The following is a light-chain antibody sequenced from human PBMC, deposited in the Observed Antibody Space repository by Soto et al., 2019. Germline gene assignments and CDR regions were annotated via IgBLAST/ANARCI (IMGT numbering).Light chain of an antibody. J-gene: IGKJ5*01. CDR3: QQ. CDR2: DAS. Sequence: IMLTQSPAILALSPGERANLSCRASQIVSSFLAWYQQRPGQAPRLLIYDASNRATGIPARFSGSGSGTEFTPTISRLEPEDFAVYYCQQFGQGTRLEF. CDR1: QIVSSF. V-gene: IGKV3-11*01.